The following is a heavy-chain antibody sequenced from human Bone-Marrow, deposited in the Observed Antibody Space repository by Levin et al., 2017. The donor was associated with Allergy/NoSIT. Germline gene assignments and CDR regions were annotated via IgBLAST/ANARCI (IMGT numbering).Heavy chain of an antibody. CDR3: AKERFLLDY. D-gene: IGHD3-16*01. V-gene: IGHV3-30*18. CDR2: ISNDGSNK. J-gene: IGHJ4*02. Sequence: GGSLRLSCAASGCIFSSDGMHWVRQAPGKGLEWVALISNDGSNKFYADPVKGRFTISRDNTKNTLYLQMNNLRPNDTAVYYCAKERFLLDYWGQGTLVTVSS. CDR1: GCIFSSDG.